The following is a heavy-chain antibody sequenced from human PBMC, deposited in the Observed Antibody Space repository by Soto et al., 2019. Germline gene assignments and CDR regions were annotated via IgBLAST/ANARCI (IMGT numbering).Heavy chain of an antibody. Sequence: GGSLRLSCAASGFTFSSYAMSWVRQAPGKGLEWVSAISGSGGSTYYADSVKGRFTISRDNSKNTLYLQMNSLRAEDTAVYYRAKDSSSSGFYYYYYYGMDVWGQGTTVTVSS. CDR3: AKDSSSSGFYYYYYYGMDV. V-gene: IGHV3-23*01. CDR2: ISGSGGST. D-gene: IGHD3-22*01. CDR1: GFTFSSYA. J-gene: IGHJ6*02.